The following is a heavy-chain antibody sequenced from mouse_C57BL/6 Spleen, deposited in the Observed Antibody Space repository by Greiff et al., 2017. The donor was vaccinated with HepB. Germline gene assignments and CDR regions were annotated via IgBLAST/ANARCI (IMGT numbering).Heavy chain of an antibody. CDR1: GYTFTSYG. CDR2: IYPRSGNT. CDR3: ARGGPTVVATKAY. Sequence: QVQLQQSGAELARPGASVKLSCKASGYTFTSYGISWVKQRTGQGLEWIGEIYPRSGNTYYNEKFKGKATLTADKSSSTAYLELRSLTSEDSAVYFCARGGPTVVATKAYWGQGTLVTVSA. D-gene: IGHD1-1*01. J-gene: IGHJ3*01. V-gene: IGHV1-81*01.